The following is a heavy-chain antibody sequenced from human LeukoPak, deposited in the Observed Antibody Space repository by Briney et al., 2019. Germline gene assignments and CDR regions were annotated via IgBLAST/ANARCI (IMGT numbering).Heavy chain of an antibody. V-gene: IGHV4-38-2*01. J-gene: IGHJ4*02. CDR1: GYSISSGYY. CDR3: ERHGRFQTDY. Sequence: KPSETLSLTCAVSGYSISSGYYWGWIRQAPGKGLEWIGSIYHSGSTYYNPSLKSRVTISIDTSKNQFSLKLNSVTAADTAVYYCERHGRFQTDYWSQGTLVTVSS. CDR2: IYHSGST.